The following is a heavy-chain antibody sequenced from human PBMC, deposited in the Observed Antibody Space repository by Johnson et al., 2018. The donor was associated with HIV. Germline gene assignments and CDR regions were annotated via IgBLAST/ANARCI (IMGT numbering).Heavy chain of an antibody. Sequence: QVQLVESGGGVVQPGRSLRLSCAASGFMFSSYGMHWVRQAPGKGLEWVAVIWYDGSNKYYTESVKGRFTISRDNSKNTLYLQMNSLILEDTAMYYCTRTDDIYNYDISGFVDAFDIWGQGTMVTVSS. V-gene: IGHV3-33*01. J-gene: IGHJ3*02. CDR1: GFMFSSYG. D-gene: IGHD3-22*01. CDR3: TRTDDIYNYDISGFVDAFDI. CDR2: IWYDGSNK.